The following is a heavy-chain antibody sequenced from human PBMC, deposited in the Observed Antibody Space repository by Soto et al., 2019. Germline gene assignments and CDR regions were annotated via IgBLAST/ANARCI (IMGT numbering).Heavy chain of an antibody. CDR3: ARELRSPRYDSSGYSQFWFFDL. V-gene: IGHV4-28*03. CDR1: GYSISSSNW. Sequence: SETLSLTCAVSGYSISSSNWWGWIRQPPGKGLEWIGYIYYSGTTYYNPSLKSRVTMSVDTSKNQFALELSSVTAADTAVYYCARELRSPRYDSSGYSQFWFFDLWGRGTLVTVS. J-gene: IGHJ2*01. D-gene: IGHD3-22*01. CDR2: IYYSGTT.